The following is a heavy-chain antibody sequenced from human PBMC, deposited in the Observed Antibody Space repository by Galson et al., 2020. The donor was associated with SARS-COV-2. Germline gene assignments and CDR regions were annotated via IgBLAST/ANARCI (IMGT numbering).Heavy chain of an antibody. CDR1: GYSFTNYW. D-gene: IGHD2-8*01. V-gene: IGHV5-51*01. J-gene: IGHJ6*02. CDR2: IYPGDSDT. Sequence: HGESLKISCKASGYSFTNYWIGWVRQMPGKGLEWMGIIYPGDSDTRYSPSFQGQVTVSADKSITTAYLQWSSLKASDTAIYYCVRRLYAIPLGMDVWGQGTTVTVSS. CDR3: VRRLYAIPLGMDV.